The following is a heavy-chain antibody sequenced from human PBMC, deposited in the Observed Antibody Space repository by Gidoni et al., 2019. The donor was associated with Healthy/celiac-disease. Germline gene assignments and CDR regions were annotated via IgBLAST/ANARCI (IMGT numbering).Heavy chain of an antibody. CDR2: IIPIFGTA. V-gene: IGHV1-69*01. Sequence: QVQLVQSGAEVKKPGSSVKVSCKASGGTFSSYAISWVRQAPGQGLEWMGGIIPIFGTANYAQKFQGRVTITADESTSTAYMELSSLRSEDTAVYYCARDLEYYDFWSGRLNWFDPWGQGTLVTVSS. CDR3: ARDLEYYDFWSGRLNWFDP. J-gene: IGHJ5*02. D-gene: IGHD3-3*01. CDR1: GGTFSSYA.